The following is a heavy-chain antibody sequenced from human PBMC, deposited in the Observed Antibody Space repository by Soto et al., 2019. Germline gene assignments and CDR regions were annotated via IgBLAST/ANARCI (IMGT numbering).Heavy chain of an antibody. J-gene: IGHJ4*02. CDR1: GFTFSSYA. Sequence: GGSLRLSCAASGFTFSSYAMSWVRQAPGKGLEWVSAISGSGGSTYYADSVKGRFTISRDNSKNTLYLQMNSLRAEDTAVYYCAKDQERLDYGGNFDYWGQGTLVTVSS. D-gene: IGHD4-17*01. CDR3: AKDQERLDYGGNFDY. CDR2: ISGSGGST. V-gene: IGHV3-23*01.